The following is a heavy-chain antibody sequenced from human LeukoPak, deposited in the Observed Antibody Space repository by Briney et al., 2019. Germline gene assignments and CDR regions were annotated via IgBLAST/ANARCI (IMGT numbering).Heavy chain of an antibody. CDR3: ARGGWSQDY. Sequence: SESLSLTCTVSGGSINNNYWSWFRQSPGKGLEWIGYIYYNGNTNYNTSLESRVTISVDTSKNQIHLRLSSVTAADTAVYYCARGGWSQDYWGQGTLVTVSS. CDR1: GGSINNNY. CDR2: IYYNGNT. J-gene: IGHJ4*02. D-gene: IGHD6-19*01. V-gene: IGHV4-59*01.